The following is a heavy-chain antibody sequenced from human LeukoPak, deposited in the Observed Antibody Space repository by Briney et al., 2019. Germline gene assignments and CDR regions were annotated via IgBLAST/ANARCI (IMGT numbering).Heavy chain of an antibody. D-gene: IGHD3-9*01. J-gene: IGHJ6*02. V-gene: IGHV3-11*01. Sequence: GGSLRLSCAASGFTISDYNMSWVRQAPGKGLEWVSYITNGGSTIHHADSVKGRFTISRDNAKNSLYLQMNSLRAEDTAVYYCARSIGLTGGGVDVWGQGTTVTVSS. CDR2: ITNGGSTI. CDR3: ARSIGLTGGGVDV. CDR1: GFTISDYN.